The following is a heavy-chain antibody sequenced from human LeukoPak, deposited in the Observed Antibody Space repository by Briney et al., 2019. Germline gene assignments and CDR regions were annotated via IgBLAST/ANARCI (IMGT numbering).Heavy chain of an antibody. CDR2: ISYDGSNK. V-gene: IGHV3-30*04. D-gene: IGHD5-12*01. J-gene: IGHJ4*02. CDR1: GFTFSNYA. CDR3: AVIVATGSYDY. Sequence: TGGSLRLSCAASGFTFSNYAMHWVRQAPGKGLEWVAVISYDGSNKYYADSVKGRFTISRDNSKNTLYLQMNSLRAEDTAVYYCAVIVATGSYDYWGQGTLVTVSS.